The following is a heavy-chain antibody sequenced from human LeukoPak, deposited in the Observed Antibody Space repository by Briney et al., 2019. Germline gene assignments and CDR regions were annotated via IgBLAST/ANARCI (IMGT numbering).Heavy chain of an antibody. Sequence: GGSLRLSCAASGFTFSSYAMSWVRQAPGKGLEWVSAISGSGGSTYYADSVKGRFTISRDNSKNTLYLQMNSLRAEDTAVYYCAKSPGLIAVAGKSMDWVWFDPWGQGTLVTVSS. D-gene: IGHD6-19*01. CDR2: ISGSGGST. CDR1: GFTFSSYA. V-gene: IGHV3-23*01. CDR3: AKSPGLIAVAGKSMDWVWFDP. J-gene: IGHJ5*02.